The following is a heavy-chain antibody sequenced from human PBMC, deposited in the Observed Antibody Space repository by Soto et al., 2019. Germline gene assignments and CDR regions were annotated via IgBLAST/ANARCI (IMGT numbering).Heavy chain of an antibody. D-gene: IGHD3-22*01. J-gene: IGHJ4*02. CDR1: GFSVSTHV. CDR3: ARVPRYDTWYFDY. CDR2: LWIDGSGE. V-gene: IGHV3-33*01. Sequence: QVQLVESGGGVVQPGRSLRLSCAASGFSVSTHVVHWVRQAPGMGLEWVAVLWIDGSGEYYADSVKGRFTISRDNSKNTMYLQMNSLRAEDTAVYYCARVPRYDTWYFDYWGQGTLAIVSS.